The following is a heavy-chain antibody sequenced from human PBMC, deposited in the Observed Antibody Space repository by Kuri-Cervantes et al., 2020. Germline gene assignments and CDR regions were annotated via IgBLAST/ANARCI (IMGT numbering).Heavy chain of an antibody. J-gene: IGHJ5*02. V-gene: IGHV3-13*01. CDR1: GFTFSSYD. CDR3: ARSQKGRAYGPSMNWFDP. D-gene: IGHD3-10*01. Sequence: GGSLRLSCAASGFTFSSYDMHWVRQATGKGLEWVSAIGTAGDTYYPGSVKGRFTISRENAKNSLYLQMNSLRAGGTAVYYCARSQKGRAYGPSMNWFDPWGQGTLVTVSS. CDR2: IGTAGDT.